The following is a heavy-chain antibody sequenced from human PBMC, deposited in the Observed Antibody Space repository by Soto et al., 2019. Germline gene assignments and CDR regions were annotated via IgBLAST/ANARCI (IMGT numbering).Heavy chain of an antibody. V-gene: IGHV3-15*07. D-gene: IGHD3-3*01. CDR1: GFTFSNAW. J-gene: IGHJ6*02. Sequence: EVQLVESGGGLVKPGGSLRLSCAASGFTFSNAWMNWVRQAPGKGLEWVGRIKSKTDGGTTDYAAPVKGRFTISRDDSKNTLYLQMNSLKTEDTAVYYCTTKTGGDFWSGALYYYYGMDVWGQGTTVTVSS. CDR2: IKSKTDGGTT. CDR3: TTKTGGDFWSGALYYYYGMDV.